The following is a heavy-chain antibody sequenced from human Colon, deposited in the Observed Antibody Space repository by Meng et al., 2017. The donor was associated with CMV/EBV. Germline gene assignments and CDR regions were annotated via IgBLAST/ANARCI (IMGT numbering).Heavy chain of an antibody. CDR2: ISGSGGST. Sequence: GESLKISCAASGFTFSSYAMSWVRQAPGKGLEWVSSISGSGGSTDYADSMKGRFTISRDNSKNTLHLQMDSLRAEDSAVYYCAKDRRSSNSKRPFDYWGQGTLVTVSS. J-gene: IGHJ4*02. D-gene: IGHD2-2*01. V-gene: IGHV3-23*01. CDR3: AKDRRSSNSKRPFDY. CDR1: GFTFSSYA.